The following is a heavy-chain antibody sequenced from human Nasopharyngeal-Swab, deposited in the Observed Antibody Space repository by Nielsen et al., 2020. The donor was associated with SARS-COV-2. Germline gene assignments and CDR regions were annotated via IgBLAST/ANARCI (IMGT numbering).Heavy chain of an antibody. CDR1: GFTFSSYS. J-gene: IGHJ4*02. CDR3: ARGGVAVATKD. Sequence: GESLKISCAASGFTFSSYSMNWVRQAPGKGLEWVSSISSSSSYIYYEDSVKGRFTISRDNAKNSLYLQMNSLRAEDTAVYYCARGGVAVATKDWGQGTLVTVSS. V-gene: IGHV3-21*01. CDR2: ISSSSSYI. D-gene: IGHD5-12*01.